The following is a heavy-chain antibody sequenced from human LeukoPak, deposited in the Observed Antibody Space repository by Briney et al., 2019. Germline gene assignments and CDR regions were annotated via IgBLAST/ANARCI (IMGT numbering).Heavy chain of an antibody. CDR1: GGSISSGGYY. Sequence: SETLSLTCTVSGGSISSGGYYWTWLRQHPGKGLEWIGYIYYSGSTYYNPSLKSRVTISVDTSKNQFSLRLSSVTAADTAVYYCALGYCGGGSCYAREYFQHWGQGTLVTVSS. J-gene: IGHJ1*01. V-gene: IGHV4-31*03. D-gene: IGHD2-15*01. CDR3: ALGYCGGGSCYAREYFQH. CDR2: IYYSGST.